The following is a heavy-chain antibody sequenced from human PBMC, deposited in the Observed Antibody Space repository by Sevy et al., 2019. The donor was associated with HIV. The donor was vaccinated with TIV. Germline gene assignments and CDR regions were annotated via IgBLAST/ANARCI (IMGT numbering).Heavy chain of an antibody. Sequence: SETLSLTCTVSGGSISSYYWSWFRQPPGKGLEWIGYIYYSRSTNYYPSLKSRVTISVDTSKNQFSLKLSSVTATDTAVYYCAREYTQNYYGMDVWGQGTLVTVSS. V-gene: IGHV4-59*01. J-gene: IGHJ6*02. CDR3: AREYTQNYYGMDV. D-gene: IGHD1-20*01. CDR1: GGSISSYY. CDR2: IYYSRST.